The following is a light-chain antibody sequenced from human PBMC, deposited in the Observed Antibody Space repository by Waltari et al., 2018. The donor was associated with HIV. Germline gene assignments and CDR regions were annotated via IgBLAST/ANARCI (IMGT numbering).Light chain of an antibody. CDR2: SAS. CDR1: PVIRTF. Sequence: IQMTKSPSSVSASVGDRLTITCRASPVIRTFFAWYQQTPGRAPKLLIYSASTLGGGVPSRFSGSGSGTDFSLTITNRQPEDFATYLCQQTGSFPFNFGPGTKVEIK. J-gene: IGKJ3*01. CDR3: QQTGSFPFN. V-gene: IGKV1-12*02.